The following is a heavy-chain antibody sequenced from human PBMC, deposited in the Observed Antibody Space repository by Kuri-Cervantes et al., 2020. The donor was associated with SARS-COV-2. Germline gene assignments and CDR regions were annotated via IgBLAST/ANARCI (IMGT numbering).Heavy chain of an antibody. CDR2: IWYDGSNK. D-gene: IGHD6-6*01. CDR3: ASGDSSSSWNGYYYYGMDV. CDR1: GFTFSSYG. Sequence: GESLKISCAASGFTFSSYGMHWVRQAPGKGLEWVAVIWYDGSNKYYADSVKGRFTISRDNSKNTLYLQMNSLRAEGTAVYYCASGDSSSSWNGYYYYGMDVWGQGTTVTVSS. V-gene: IGHV3-33*01. J-gene: IGHJ6*02.